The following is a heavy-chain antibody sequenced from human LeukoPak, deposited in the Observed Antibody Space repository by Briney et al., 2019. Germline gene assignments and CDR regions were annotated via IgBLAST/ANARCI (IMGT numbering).Heavy chain of an antibody. CDR1: GSTFTSYD. CDR2: MNPNSGNT. Sequence: ASVKVSCKASGSTFTSYDINWVRQATGQGLEWMGWMNPNSGNTGYAQKFQGRVTMTRNTSISTAYMELSSLRSEDTAVYYCARVYSSSAYYFDYWGQGTLVTVSS. D-gene: IGHD6-13*01. V-gene: IGHV1-8*01. CDR3: ARVYSSSAYYFDY. J-gene: IGHJ4*02.